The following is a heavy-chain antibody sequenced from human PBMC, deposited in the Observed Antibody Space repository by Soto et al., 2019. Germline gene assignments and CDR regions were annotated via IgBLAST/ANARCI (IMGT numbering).Heavy chain of an antibody. D-gene: IGHD3-3*01. CDR2: ISGSGGNT. Sequence: GGSLRLSCAASGFTFSGYAMNWVRQSPGMGLQWVSTISGSGGNTDFADSVKGRFTISRDNSKNTLYLHMNNLRAEDTAVYFCAKSNQIFGVVNDYYYYGMDVWAKGPRSPSP. V-gene: IGHV3-23*01. J-gene: IGHJ6*02. CDR1: GFTFSGYA. CDR3: AKSNQIFGVVNDYYYYGMDV.